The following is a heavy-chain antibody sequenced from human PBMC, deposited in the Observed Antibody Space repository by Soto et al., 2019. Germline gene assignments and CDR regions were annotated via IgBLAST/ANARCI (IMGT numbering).Heavy chain of an antibody. CDR1: GGSVSSGSYY. CDR3: ARGIEGVYQGRYYYGMDV. V-gene: IGHV4-61*01. J-gene: IGHJ6*02. Sequence: QVQLQESGPGLVKPSETLSLTCTVSGGSVSSGSYYWSWIRQPPGKGLEWIGYIYYSGSTNYNPSLKSRGTISVDTSKNQFSLELSSVTAADTAVYYCARGIEGVYQGRYYYGMDVWGQGTTVTVSS. CDR2: IYYSGST. D-gene: IGHD2-2*01.